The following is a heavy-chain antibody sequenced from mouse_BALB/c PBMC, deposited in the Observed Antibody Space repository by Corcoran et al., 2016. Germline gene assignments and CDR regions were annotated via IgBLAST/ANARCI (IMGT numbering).Heavy chain of an antibody. Sequence: EVQVQQSGAELVKPGASVKLSCTASGFNIKDTYMHWVKQRPEQGLEWIGRIDPANGNTKYDPKFQGKATITADTSSNTAYLQLSSLTSEDTPVYYCAPWVYAMDYWGQGTSVTVSS. CDR3: APWVYAMDY. CDR1: GFNIKDTY. D-gene: IGHD4-1*01. J-gene: IGHJ4*01. V-gene: IGHV14-3*02. CDR2: IDPANGNT.